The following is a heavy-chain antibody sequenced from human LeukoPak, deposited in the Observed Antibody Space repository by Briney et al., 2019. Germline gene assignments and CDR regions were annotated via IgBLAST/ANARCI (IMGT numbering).Heavy chain of an antibody. CDR3: ARDIWDSSSKPDY. D-gene: IGHD6-13*01. Sequence: ASVKVSCKASGYTFTGYYMHWVRQAPGQGLEWMGWISAYNGQTEYAENLQDRVTMTTDTSTTTAYMELSSLRSEDTAVYYCARDIWDSSSKPDYWGQGTLVTVSS. CDR2: ISAYNGQT. J-gene: IGHJ4*02. CDR1: GYTFTGYY. V-gene: IGHV1-18*04.